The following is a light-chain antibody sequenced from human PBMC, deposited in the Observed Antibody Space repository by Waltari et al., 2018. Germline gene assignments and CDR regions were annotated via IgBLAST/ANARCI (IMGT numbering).Light chain of an antibody. CDR1: QDISIY. CDR2: DAS. CDR3: QQYKDLPRT. Sequence: DIQMTPSPSSMSASVGDRVSITCPASQDISIYLSWYQQKPGKAPKVLIYDASNLETGVPSRFTGSRSGTDFTFTISSLQPEDIATYYCQQYKDLPRTFGQGTKVEIK. V-gene: IGKV1-33*01. J-gene: IGKJ1*01.